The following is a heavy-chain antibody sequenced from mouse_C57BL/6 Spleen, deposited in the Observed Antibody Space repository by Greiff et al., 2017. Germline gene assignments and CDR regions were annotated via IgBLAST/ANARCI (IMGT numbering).Heavy chain of an antibody. D-gene: IGHD2-4*01. CDR2: IRNKANGYTT. CDR1: GFTFTDYY. J-gene: IGHJ2*01. CDR3: AGYGDYHFDY. V-gene: IGHV7-3*01. Sequence: EVQLVESGGGLVQPGGSLSLSCAASGFTFTDYYMSWVRQPPGKALEWLGFIRNKANGYTTEYSASVKGRFTISRDNSQSILYLQMNALRAEDSATYYGAGYGDYHFDYWGQGTTLTVSS.